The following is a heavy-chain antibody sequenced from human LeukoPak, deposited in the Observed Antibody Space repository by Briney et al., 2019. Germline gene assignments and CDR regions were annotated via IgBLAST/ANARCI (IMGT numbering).Heavy chain of an antibody. J-gene: IGHJ4*02. CDR1: GFTFSSYW. CDR3: ARDLTVVTGASLFDY. V-gene: IGHV3-74*01. CDR2: INSDGSST. Sequence: GGSLRPSCAASGFTFSSYWMHWVRQAPGKGLVWVSRINSDGSSTSYADSVKGRFTISRDNAKNTLYLQMNSLRAEDTAVYYCARDLTVVTGASLFDYWGQGTLVTVSS. D-gene: IGHD4-23*01.